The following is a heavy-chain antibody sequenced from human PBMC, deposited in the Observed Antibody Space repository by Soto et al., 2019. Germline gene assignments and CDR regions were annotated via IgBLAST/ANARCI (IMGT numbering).Heavy chain of an antibody. V-gene: IGHV1-69*13. CDR1: GGTFSSYA. D-gene: IGHD3-10*01. J-gene: IGHJ4*02. CDR3: ARMITMLRDFDF. Sequence: GASVKVSCKASGGTFSSYAISWVRQAPGQGLEWMGGIIPIFGTANYAQKFQGRVTITADESTSTAYMELSSLRSEDTAVYYCARMITMLRDFDFCGQGTLVTVSA. CDR2: IIPIFGTA.